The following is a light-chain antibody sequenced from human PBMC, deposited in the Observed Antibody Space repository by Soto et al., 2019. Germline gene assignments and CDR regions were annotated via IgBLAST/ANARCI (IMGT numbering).Light chain of an antibody. J-gene: IGKJ1*01. CDR3: HQYHNFPRT. Sequence: DIQLTQSPSTLSASVGDRVTITCRASQSINAWLAWYQQKPGQAPNLLIYKASTLESGVPSRFSGSGSGTEFTLTVSSLQPYDFATYYCHQYHNFPRTFGQGTKVGI. CDR2: KAS. V-gene: IGKV1-5*03. CDR1: QSINAW.